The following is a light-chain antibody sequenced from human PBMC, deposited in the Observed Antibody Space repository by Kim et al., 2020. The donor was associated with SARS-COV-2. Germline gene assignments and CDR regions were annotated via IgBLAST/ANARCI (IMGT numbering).Light chain of an antibody. CDR2: QDS. J-gene: IGLJ2*01. CDR3: QAWDSINTVG. Sequence: VSPGQTASSACSGDKWGDNFVSWYQQKSGQSPVLLIYQDSKRPSGIPERFSGSNSGNTATLTISGAQVMDDADYYCQAWDSINTVGFGGGTQLTVL. V-gene: IGLV3-1*01. CDR1: KWGDNF.